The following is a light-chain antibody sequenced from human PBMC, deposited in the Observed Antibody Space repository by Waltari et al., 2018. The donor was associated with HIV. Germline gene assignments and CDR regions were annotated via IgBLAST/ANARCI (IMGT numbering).Light chain of an antibody. CDR1: QSLLQSDGYNY. CDR3: MQRLEFPS. Sequence: DIVMTQSPLSLSVTPGEPASISCRSSQSLLQSDGYNYLDWYVQKPGQSPQLLIYLASNRASGVPDRFSGVGSGTDFTLKISRVEAEDVGVYYCMQRLEFPSFGQGTRLEIK. V-gene: IGKV2-28*01. J-gene: IGKJ5*01. CDR2: LAS.